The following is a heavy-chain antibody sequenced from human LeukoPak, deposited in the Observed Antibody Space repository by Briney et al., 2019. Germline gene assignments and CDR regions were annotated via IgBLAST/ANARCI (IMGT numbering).Heavy chain of an antibody. D-gene: IGHD6-19*01. CDR2: ISASGHST. Sequence: GGSLRLSCAASGFTFNSYAMSWVRQAPGKGLEWVSSISASGHSTYYADSVKGRFTISRDNSNNTLYLQMNSLRADDTAIYYCAKNSRPVAGRPNFDFWGQGTLVTVSS. CDR3: AKNSRPVAGRPNFDF. J-gene: IGHJ4*02. CDR1: GFTFNSYA. V-gene: IGHV3-23*01.